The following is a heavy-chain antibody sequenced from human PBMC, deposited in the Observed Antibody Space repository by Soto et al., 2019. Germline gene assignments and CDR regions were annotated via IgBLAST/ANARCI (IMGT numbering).Heavy chain of an antibody. D-gene: IGHD1-1*01. V-gene: IGHV3-33*01. CDR3: ARDDDFPDNGLDY. CDR1: GFTFSKHG. J-gene: IGHJ4*02. CDR2: ILADGSRQ. Sequence: QVQLVESGGGVVQPGRSLRFSCAVSGFTFSKHGMHWVRQAPGKGLEWVAVILADGSRQHYGDSVKGRFTISRDNAKNTLFLQMESLRAEDTAVYYCARDDDFPDNGLDYWGQGILVTVSS.